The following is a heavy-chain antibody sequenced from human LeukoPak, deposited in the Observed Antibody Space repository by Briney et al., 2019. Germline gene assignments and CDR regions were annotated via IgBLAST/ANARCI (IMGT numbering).Heavy chain of an antibody. CDR2: INPSGGST. V-gene: IGHV1-46*01. Sequence: ASVKVSCKASGYTFTGYYMHWVRQATGQGLEWMGIINPSGGSTSYAQKFQGRVTMTRDTSTSTVYMELSSLRSEDTAVYYCARAAPLYYYYYYMDVWGKGPRSPSP. D-gene: IGHD2-15*01. CDR3: ARAAPLYYYYYYMDV. J-gene: IGHJ6*03. CDR1: GYTFTGYY.